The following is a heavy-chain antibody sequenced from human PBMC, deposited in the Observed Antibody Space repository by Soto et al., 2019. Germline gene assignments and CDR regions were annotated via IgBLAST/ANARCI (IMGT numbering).Heavy chain of an antibody. Sequence: QVQMVQSGAEVKKPGASVQVSCKASGYTLTSYDINWVRQATGQGLEWMGWMNPNSGNTGYAQKFQGRVTMTRNTSISTADMDLSSQISEDTGVYYCARGRALTARVWWWFDPWGQGKLVSVSS. V-gene: IGHV1-8*01. J-gene: IGHJ5*02. CDR1: GYTLTSYD. D-gene: IGHD5-18*01. CDR2: MNPNSGNT. CDR3: ARGRALTARVWWWFDP.